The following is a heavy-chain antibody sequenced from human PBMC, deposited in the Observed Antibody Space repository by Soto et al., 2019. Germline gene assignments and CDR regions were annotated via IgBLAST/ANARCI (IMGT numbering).Heavy chain of an antibody. D-gene: IGHD1-20*01. CDR1: GFSLSSYG. J-gene: IGHJ4*02. CDR3: ASDHKEKTPITPGH. Sequence: GGSLRLSCAASGFSLSSYGMHWVRQAPGKGLEWVAVISYDGTNTYYADSVKGRFTISRDNSKNTLYLQMNSLRTEDTAVYYCASDHKEKTPITPGHWGQGTLVTGSS. CDR2: ISYDGTNT. V-gene: IGHV3-30*03.